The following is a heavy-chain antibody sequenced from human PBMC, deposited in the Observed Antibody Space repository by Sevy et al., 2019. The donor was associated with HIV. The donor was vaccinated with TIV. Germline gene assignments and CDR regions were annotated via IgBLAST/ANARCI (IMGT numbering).Heavy chain of an antibody. V-gene: IGHV3-7*01. CDR2: IKQDGSEK. J-gene: IGHJ6*02. D-gene: IGHD1-26*01. Sequence: GGSLRLSCTASGFTFGDYAMNWVRQAPGKGLEWVANIKQDGSEKYYVDSVKGRFTISRDNAKNSLYLQMNSLRAEDTAVYYCARSGGSYDYGMDVWGQGTTVTVSS. CDR1: GFTFGDYA. CDR3: ARSGGSYDYGMDV.